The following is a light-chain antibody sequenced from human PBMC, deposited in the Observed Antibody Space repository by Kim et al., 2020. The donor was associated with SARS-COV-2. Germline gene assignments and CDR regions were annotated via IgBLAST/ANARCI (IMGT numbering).Light chain of an antibody. CDR2: DAS. CDR3: QQYDNLPTLT. CDR1: QDISNY. V-gene: IGKV1-33*01. Sequence: SVGDRVTITCQASQDISNYLNWYKQKPGKAPKLLIYDASNFETGVPSRFSGSGSGTDFTFTISSLQPEDIATYYCQQYDNLPTLTFGGGTKVDIK. J-gene: IGKJ4*01.